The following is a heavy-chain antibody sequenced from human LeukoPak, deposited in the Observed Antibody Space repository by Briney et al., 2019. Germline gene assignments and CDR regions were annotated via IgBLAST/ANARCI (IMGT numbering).Heavy chain of an antibody. Sequence: GGSLRLSCAASGFTFSDYYMSWIRQAPGKGLEWVSVIYSGGSTYYADSVKGRFTISRDNSKNTLYLQMNSLRAEDTAVYYCARGSMVRGFDYWGQGTLVTVSS. V-gene: IGHV3-66*01. CDR3: ARGSMVRGFDY. CDR2: IYSGGST. CDR1: GFTFSDYY. D-gene: IGHD3-10*01. J-gene: IGHJ4*02.